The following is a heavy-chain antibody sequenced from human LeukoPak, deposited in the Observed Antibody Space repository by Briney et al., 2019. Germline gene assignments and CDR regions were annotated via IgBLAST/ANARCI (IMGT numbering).Heavy chain of an antibody. J-gene: IGHJ4*02. CDR3: AREGSIVARTDY. V-gene: IGHV3-30*14. CDR1: GFTFDNYA. CDR2: ISYDGNRE. D-gene: IGHD2-15*01. Sequence: PGRSLRLSCEASGFTFDNYAMHWVRQAPGKRLEWVAVISYDGNREYYPDSVKGRFTISRDNSKNTLYLQMKGLKTEDTGVYYCAREGSIVARTDYWGQGALVIVSS.